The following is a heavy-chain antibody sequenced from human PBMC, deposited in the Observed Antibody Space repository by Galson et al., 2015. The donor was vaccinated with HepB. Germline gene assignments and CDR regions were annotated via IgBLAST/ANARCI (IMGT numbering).Heavy chain of an antibody. D-gene: IGHD6-13*01. CDR3: ARAEYSSSWIYLIDY. J-gene: IGHJ4*02. Sequence: SLRLSCAASGFTFSSYAMHWVRQAPGKGLEWVAVISYDGSNKYYADSVKGRFTISRDNSKNTLYLQMNSLRAEDTAVYYCARAEYSSSWIYLIDYWGQGTLVTVSS. V-gene: IGHV3-30*04. CDR2: ISYDGSNK. CDR1: GFTFSSYA.